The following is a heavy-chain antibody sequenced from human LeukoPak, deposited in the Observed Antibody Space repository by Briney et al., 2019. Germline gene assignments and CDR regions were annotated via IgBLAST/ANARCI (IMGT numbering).Heavy chain of an antibody. J-gene: IGHJ6*02. CDR1: GGSISSHY. V-gene: IGHV4-59*11. D-gene: IGHD1-26*01. Sequence: SETLSLTCTVSGGSISSHYWSWIRQPPGKGLEWIGYIYYSGSTNYNPSLKSRVTISVDTSKNQFSLKLSSVTAADTAVYYCARGPSPWDLYYYYGMDVWGQGTTVTVSS. CDR2: IYYSGST. CDR3: ARGPSPWDLYYYYGMDV.